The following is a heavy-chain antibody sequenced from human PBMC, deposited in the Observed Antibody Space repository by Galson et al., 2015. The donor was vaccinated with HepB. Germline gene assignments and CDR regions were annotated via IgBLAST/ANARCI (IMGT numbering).Heavy chain of an antibody. V-gene: IGHV5-51*01. CDR3: ARLSYYYDSSGYYYGNFDY. D-gene: IGHD3-22*01. J-gene: IGHJ4*02. CDR1: GYSFTSYW. CDR2: IYPGDSDT. Sequence: QSGAEVKKPGESLKISCKGSGYSFTSYWIGWVRQMPGKGLEWMGIIYPGDSDTRYSPSFQGQVTISADKSISTAYLQWSSLKASDTAMYYCARLSYYYDSSGYYYGNFDYWGQGTLVTVSS.